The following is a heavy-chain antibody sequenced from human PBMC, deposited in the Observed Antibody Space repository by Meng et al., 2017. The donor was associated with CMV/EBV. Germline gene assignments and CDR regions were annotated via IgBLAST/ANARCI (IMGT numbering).Heavy chain of an antibody. CDR3: ARGNIVVVPAAIGWFDP. D-gene: IGHD2-2*01. Sequence: ASVKVSCKASRYTFTSYDINWVRQATGQGLEWMGWMNPNSGNTGYAQKFQGRVTMTRNTSISTAYMELSSLRSEDTAVYYCARGNIVVVPAAIGWFDPWGQGTLVTVSS. V-gene: IGHV1-8*01. J-gene: IGHJ5*02. CDR1: RYTFTSYD. CDR2: MNPNSGNT.